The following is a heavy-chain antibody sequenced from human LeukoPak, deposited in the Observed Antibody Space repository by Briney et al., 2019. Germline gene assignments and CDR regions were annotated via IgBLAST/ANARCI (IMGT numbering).Heavy chain of an antibody. CDR3: ASDVLRYFDWFRGDAFDI. CDR2: IYYTGNT. D-gene: IGHD3-9*01. V-gene: IGHV4-59*04. CDR1: GDSITGYY. Sequence: SETLSLTCTVSGDSITGYYWGWIRQPPGKGLEWIGHIYYTGNTYYNASLKSRVTISVDTSKNQFSLKLSSVTAADTAVYYCASDVLRYFDWFRGDAFDIWGQGTMVTVSS. J-gene: IGHJ3*02.